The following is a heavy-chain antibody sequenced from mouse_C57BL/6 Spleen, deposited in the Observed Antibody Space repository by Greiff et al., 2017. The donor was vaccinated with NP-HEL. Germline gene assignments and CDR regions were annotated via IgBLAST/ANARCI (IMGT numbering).Heavy chain of an antibody. V-gene: IGHV5-9-1*02. Sequence: EVQGVESGEGLVKPGGSLKLSCAASGFTFSSYAMSWVRQTPEKRLEWVAYISSGGDYIYYADTVKGRFTISRDNARNTLYLQMSSLKSEDTAMYYCTREIYYGNYFDYWGQGTTLTVSS. CDR1: GFTFSSYA. CDR3: TREIYYGNYFDY. CDR2: ISSGGDYI. J-gene: IGHJ2*01. D-gene: IGHD2-1*01.